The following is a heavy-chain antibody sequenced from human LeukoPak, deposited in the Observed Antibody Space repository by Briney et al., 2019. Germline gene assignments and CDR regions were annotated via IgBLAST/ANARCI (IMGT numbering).Heavy chain of an antibody. CDR2: IIPIFGTA. CDR3: ARDSVVTAGAFDI. Sequence: SVKVSCKASGGTFSSYAISWVRQAPGQGLESMGRIIPIFGTANYAQKFQGRVTITTDESTSTAYMELSSLRSEDTAVYYCARDSVVTAGAFDIWGQGTMVTVSS. V-gene: IGHV1-69*05. J-gene: IGHJ3*02. D-gene: IGHD2-21*02. CDR1: GGTFSSYA.